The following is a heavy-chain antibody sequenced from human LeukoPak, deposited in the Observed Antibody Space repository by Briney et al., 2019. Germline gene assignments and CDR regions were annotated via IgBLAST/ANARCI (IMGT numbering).Heavy chain of an antibody. J-gene: IGHJ4*02. V-gene: IGHV3-30*18. CDR2: ISYDGSNK. CDR1: GFTFSSYG. D-gene: IGHD4-17*01. CDR3: AKDGGEDYGDYVGDY. Sequence: PGGSLRLSCAASGFTFSSYGMHWVRQAPGKGLEWVAVISYDGSNKYYADSVKGRFTISRDNSKNTLYLQMNSLRAEDTAVYYCAKDGGEDYGDYVGDYWGQGTLVTVSS.